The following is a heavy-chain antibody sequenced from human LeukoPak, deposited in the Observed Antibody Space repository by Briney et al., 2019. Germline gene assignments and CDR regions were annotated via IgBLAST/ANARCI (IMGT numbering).Heavy chain of an antibody. CDR2: TYYGSKWYN. CDR1: GDSVSSNSAA. CDR3: ARGGTYLFDY. J-gene: IGHJ4*02. V-gene: IGHV6-1*01. Sequence: SQTLSLTCAISGDSVSSNSAAWTWIRQSPSRGLEWLGRTYYGSKWYNDYAVSVKSRITINPDTSKNQFSLQLNSVTAEDTAVYYCARGGTYLFDYRGRGTLVTVSS.